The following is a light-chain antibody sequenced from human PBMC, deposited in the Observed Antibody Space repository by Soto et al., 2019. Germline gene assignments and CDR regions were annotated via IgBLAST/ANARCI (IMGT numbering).Light chain of an antibody. V-gene: IGKV1-33*01. CDR2: DAS. J-gene: IGKJ5*01. CDR3: QQYDTLPVT. CDR1: QDISNY. Sequence: DIQMTQSPSSLSASVGDRVIITCQASQDISNYLNWYQQKPGKAPKLLIYDASNLQTGVPSRFSGSGSGTDFTFTISSLQPEDIATYYCQQYDTLPVTFGQGTRLEIK.